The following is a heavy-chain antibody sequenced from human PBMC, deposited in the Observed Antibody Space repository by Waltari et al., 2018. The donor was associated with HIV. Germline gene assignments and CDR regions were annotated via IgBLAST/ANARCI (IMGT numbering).Heavy chain of an antibody. V-gene: IGHV1-69*12. Sequence: QVQLVQSGAEVKKPGSSVKVSCKASGGTFSSYAISWVRQAPGQGLGWMGGIIPIFGTANYAKKFQGRVTITADESTSTAYMELSSLRSKDTAVYYCARDQMKHTMIDAFDIWGQGTMVTVSS. D-gene: IGHD3-22*01. CDR1: GGTFSSYA. CDR3: ARDQMKHTMIDAFDI. J-gene: IGHJ3*02. CDR2: IIPIFGTA.